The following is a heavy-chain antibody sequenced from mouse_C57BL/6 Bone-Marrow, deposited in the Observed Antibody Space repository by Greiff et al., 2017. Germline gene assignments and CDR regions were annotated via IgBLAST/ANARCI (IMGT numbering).Heavy chain of an antibody. CDR1: GYTFTSYW. Sequence: QVQLKQPGAELVRPGSSVKLSCKASGYTFTSYWMHWVKQRPIQGLEWIGNIDPSDSETHYNQKFKDKATLTVDKSSSTAYMQLSSLTSEDSAVYDCARWGTTVVARYFDYWGQGTTLTVSS. D-gene: IGHD1-1*01. V-gene: IGHV1-52*01. CDR3: ARWGTTVVARYFDY. J-gene: IGHJ2*01. CDR2: IDPSDSET.